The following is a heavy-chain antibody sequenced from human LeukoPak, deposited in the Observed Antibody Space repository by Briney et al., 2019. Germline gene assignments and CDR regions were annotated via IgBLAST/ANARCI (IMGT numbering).Heavy chain of an antibody. CDR3: ARQSISGSPLSYFDY. CDR2: IYDSGST. CDR1: GGSISSYY. D-gene: IGHD3-22*01. Sequence: PSETLSLTCTVSGGSISSYYWSWIRQPPGKGLEWIGNIYDSGSTNYNPSLKSRLTISVDTSKNQCSLKLSSVTAADTAVYYCARQSISGSPLSYFDYWGQGTLVNVSS. V-gene: IGHV4-59*01. J-gene: IGHJ4*02.